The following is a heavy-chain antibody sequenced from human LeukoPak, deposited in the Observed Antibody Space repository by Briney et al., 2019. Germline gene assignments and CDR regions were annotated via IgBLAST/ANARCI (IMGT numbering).Heavy chain of an antibody. D-gene: IGHD6-19*01. CDR2: IYYSGST. CDR1: GGSISSYY. Sequence: PSETLSLTCTVSGGSISSYYWSWIRQPPGKGLEYIGYIYYSGSTNYNPSLKSRVTISVDTSKNQFSLKLSSVTAADTAVYYCASSGWYLDYYYYMDVWGKGTTVTVSS. V-gene: IGHV4-59*12. CDR3: ASSGWYLDYYYYMDV. J-gene: IGHJ6*03.